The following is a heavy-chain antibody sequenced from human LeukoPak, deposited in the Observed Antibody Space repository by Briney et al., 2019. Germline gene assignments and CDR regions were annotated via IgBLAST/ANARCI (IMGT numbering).Heavy chain of an antibody. CDR2: IYTSGST. J-gene: IGHJ5*01. CDR1: GGSISSYY. D-gene: IGHD2-15*01. CDR3: ARGLGYCSGGSCSPYNWLDP. V-gene: IGHV4-4*07. Sequence: PSETLSLTCTVSGGSISSYYWSWIRQPAGKGLEWIGRIYTSGSTNYNPSLKSRVTMSVDTSKNPFSLKLSSVTAADTAVYYCARGLGYCSGGSCSPYNWLDPWGQGTLVTVSS.